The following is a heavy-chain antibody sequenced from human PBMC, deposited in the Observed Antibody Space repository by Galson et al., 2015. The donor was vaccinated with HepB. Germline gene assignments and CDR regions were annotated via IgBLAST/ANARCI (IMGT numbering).Heavy chain of an antibody. J-gene: IGHJ4*02. V-gene: IGHV3-33*08. CDR2: IWYDGSNK. CDR1: GFTFSSYA. CDR3: ARVLGGSSGSYYGSPLDY. D-gene: IGHD1-26*01. Sequence: SLRLSCAASGFTFSSYAMHWVRQAPGKGLEWVAVIWYDGSNKYYADSVKGRFTISRDNSKNTLYLQMNSLRAEDTAVYYCARVLGGSSGSYYGSPLDYWGQGTLVTVSP.